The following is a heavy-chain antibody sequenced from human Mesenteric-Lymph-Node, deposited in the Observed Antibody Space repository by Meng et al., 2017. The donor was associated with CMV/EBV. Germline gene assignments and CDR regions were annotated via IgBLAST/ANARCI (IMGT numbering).Heavy chain of an antibody. Sequence: GESLKISCEASGFTFDTYAMSWVRQAPGKGLEWVSLLNGGGSSTNYADSVKGRFTISRDNARNTLYLQMNSLRAEDTAVYYCAKDRCSSTSCYKIPYYFYYWGQGALVTVSS. V-gene: IGHV3-23*01. CDR1: GFTFDTYA. D-gene: IGHD2-2*02. J-gene: IGHJ4*02. CDR3: AKDRCSSTSCYKIPYYFYY. CDR2: LNGGGSST.